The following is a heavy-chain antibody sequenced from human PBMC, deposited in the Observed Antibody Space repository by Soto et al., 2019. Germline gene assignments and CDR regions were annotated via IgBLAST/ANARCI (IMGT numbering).Heavy chain of an antibody. CDR2: INAGNGNT. J-gene: IGHJ3*02. V-gene: IGHV1-3*01. D-gene: IGHD3-3*01. CDR1: GYTFTSYA. CDR3: ARRYYDFWSGLNDAFDI. Sequence: ASVKLSCKASGYTFTSYAMHWVRQAPRQRLEWMGWINAGNGNTKYSQKFQGRVTITRDTSASTAYMELSSLRSEDTAVYYCARRYYDFWSGLNDAFDIWGQGTMVTVSS.